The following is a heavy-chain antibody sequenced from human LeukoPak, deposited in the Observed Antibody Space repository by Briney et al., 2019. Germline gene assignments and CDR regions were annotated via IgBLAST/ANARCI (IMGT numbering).Heavy chain of an antibody. CDR2: IYYSGST. J-gene: IGHJ5*02. D-gene: IGHD1-7*01. Sequence: SETLSLTCTVSGGSISSGDYYWSWIRQPPGKGLEWIGYIYYSGSTYYNPSLKSRITTSVDTSKNQFSLKLSSVAAADTAVYYCARRLGSGLGLIDPWGQGTLVTVSS. CDR1: GGSISSGDYY. CDR3: ARRLGSGLGLIDP. V-gene: IGHV4-30-4*01.